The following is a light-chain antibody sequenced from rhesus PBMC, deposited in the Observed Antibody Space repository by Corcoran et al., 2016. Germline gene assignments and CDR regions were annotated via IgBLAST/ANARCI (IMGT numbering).Light chain of an antibody. V-gene: IGKV1-22*01. CDR2: KAS. CDR3: QQYSSSPDS. J-gene: IGKJ2*01. CDR1: PSNSSW. Sequence: DIQMTQSPSSLSAFVGATVTITFRARPSNSSWLAWSQPKPGKAPDFLSYKASSLQIGVPSRLGGSGSGTDFTLTISSLQSEDFATYYCQQYSSSPDSFGQGTKVEIK.